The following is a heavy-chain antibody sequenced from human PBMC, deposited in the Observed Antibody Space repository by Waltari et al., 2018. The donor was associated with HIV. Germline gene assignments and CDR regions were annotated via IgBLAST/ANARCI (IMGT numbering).Heavy chain of an antibody. CDR3: ARDPQYCSSTSCSYYFDY. CDR2: ISYDGSNK. CDR1: GFTFSSYA. J-gene: IGHJ4*02. V-gene: IGHV3-30-3*01. Sequence: QVQLVESGGGVVQPGRSLRLSCAASGFTFSSYAMHWVRQAPGKGVEWVAVISYDGSNKYYADSVKGRFTISRDNSKNTLYLQMNSLRADDTAVYYCARDPQYCSSTSCSYYFDYWGQGTLVTVSS. D-gene: IGHD2-2*01.